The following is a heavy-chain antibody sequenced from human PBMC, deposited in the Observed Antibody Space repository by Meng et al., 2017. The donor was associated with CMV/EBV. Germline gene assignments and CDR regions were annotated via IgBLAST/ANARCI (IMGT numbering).Heavy chain of an antibody. V-gene: IGHV3-21*01. J-gene: IGHJ3*02. CDR2: ISSSSSYI. D-gene: IGHD3-3*01. CDR3: ARDRRRYYDFWSGDAFDT. CDR1: GFTFSSYS. Sequence: GESLKISCAASGFTFSSYSMNWVRQAPGKGLEWVSSISSSSSYIYYADSVKGRFTISRDNAKNSLYLQMNSLRAEDTAVYYCARDRRRYYDFWSGDAFDTWGQGTMVTVSS.